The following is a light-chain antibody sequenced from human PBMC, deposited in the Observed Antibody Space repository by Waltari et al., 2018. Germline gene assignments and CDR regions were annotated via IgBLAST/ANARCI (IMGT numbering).Light chain of an antibody. Sequence: QSALTQPASVSGPPGQSITISCPGTSSDVGGYNYVSWYQQHPGKAPKFIIYDVSDRPSGVSNRFSGSKSGNTASLTISGLQAEDEADYYCTSYSTTTTLVFGGGTKVAVL. CDR1: SSDVGGYNY. CDR3: TSYSTTTTLV. CDR2: DVS. J-gene: IGLJ2*01. V-gene: IGLV2-14*03.